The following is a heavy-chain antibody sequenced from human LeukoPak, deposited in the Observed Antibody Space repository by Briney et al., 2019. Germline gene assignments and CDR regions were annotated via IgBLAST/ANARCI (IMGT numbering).Heavy chain of an antibody. CDR1: GGFVSSGGYY. D-gene: IGHD1-26*01. CDR2: TSYSEGT. Sequence: SETLSLTCTVFGGFVSSGGYYWNWIRQHPWKGLAWIGFTSYSEGTYYNPSLMSRITISVDRSQNQFSLKMRDVTAADTAVYFCAAADWESFYFDSWGQGALVAVSS. V-gene: IGHV4-31*03. CDR3: AAADWESFYFDS. J-gene: IGHJ4*02.